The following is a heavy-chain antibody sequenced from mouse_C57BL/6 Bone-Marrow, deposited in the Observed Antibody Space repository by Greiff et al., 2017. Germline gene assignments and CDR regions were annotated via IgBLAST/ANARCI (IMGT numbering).Heavy chain of an antibody. CDR2: IDPENGDT. J-gene: IGHJ4*01. Sequence: EVQLQQSGAELVRPGASVKLSCTASGFNIKDDYMHWVKQRPEQGLEWIGWIDPENGDTEYASKFQGKATITADTSSNTAYLQLSSLTSEDTAVYDCTTESHYYAMDYWGQGTSVTVSS. CDR3: TTESHYYAMDY. CDR1: GFNIKDDY. V-gene: IGHV14-4*01.